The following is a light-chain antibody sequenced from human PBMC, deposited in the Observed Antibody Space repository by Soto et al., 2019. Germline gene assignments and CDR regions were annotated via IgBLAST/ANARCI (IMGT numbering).Light chain of an antibody. CDR2: DVS. J-gene: IGLJ1*01. V-gene: IGLV2-11*01. CDR3: CSYVGSYSYV. Sequence: QSALTQPRSVSGSPGQSVTVSCIGTSSDVGGYKSVSWYQQYPGKAPKLMIYDVSERPSGVPNRFSGSKSGNTASLTISGLQAEVEADYYCCSYVGSYSYVFGTGTKLTVL. CDR1: SSDVGGYKS.